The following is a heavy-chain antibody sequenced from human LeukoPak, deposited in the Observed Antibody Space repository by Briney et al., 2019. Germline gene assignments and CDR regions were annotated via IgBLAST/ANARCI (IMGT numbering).Heavy chain of an antibody. J-gene: IGHJ4*02. Sequence: KPSETLSLTCAVYGGSFSGYYWSWIRQPPGKGLEWIGEINHSGSTNYNPSLKSRVTISVDTSKNQFSLKLSSVTAADTAVYYCARDGGNSIGIDYWGQGTLVTVSS. D-gene: IGHD4-23*01. V-gene: IGHV4-34*01. CDR1: GGSFSGYY. CDR3: ARDGGNSIGIDY. CDR2: INHSGST.